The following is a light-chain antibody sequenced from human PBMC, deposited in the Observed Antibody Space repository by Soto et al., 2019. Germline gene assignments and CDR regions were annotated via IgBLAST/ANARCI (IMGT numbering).Light chain of an antibody. CDR3: QHYGTSAL. Sequence: EIVLTQSPGTLSLSPGERATLSCRASQSVSSSYLAWYQQKPGQAPRLLIYDASRATRIPDRFSGSGSGTDFTLTITRLEPEDLAVYYCQHYGTSALFGPGTKVDI. V-gene: IGKV3-20*01. CDR1: QSVSSSY. CDR2: DAS. J-gene: IGKJ3*01.